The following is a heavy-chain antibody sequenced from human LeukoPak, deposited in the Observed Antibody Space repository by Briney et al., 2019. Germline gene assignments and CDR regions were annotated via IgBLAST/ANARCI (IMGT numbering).Heavy chain of an antibody. CDR3: AKDSGSYRDYIDY. V-gene: IGHV3-43D*04. J-gene: IGHJ4*02. CDR1: GFTFDDYA. Sequence: GGSLRLSCAASGFTFDDYAMHWVRQAPGKGLERVSLISWNGGSTYYADSVKGRFTVPRDNSKNSLYLQMSSLRAEDTALYYCAKDSGSYRDYIDYWGQGTLVTVSS. D-gene: IGHD1-26*01. CDR2: ISWNGGST.